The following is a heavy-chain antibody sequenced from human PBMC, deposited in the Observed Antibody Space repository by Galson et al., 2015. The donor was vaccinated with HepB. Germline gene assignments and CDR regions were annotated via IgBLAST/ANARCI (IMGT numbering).Heavy chain of an antibody. Sequence: SLRLSCAASGFTFSSYWMHWVRQAPGKGLVWVSRINSDGSSTSYADSVKGRFTISRDNAKNTLYLQMNSLRAEDTAVYYCARGSSIAARHSTDGIYYYYYMDVWGKGTTVTVSS. V-gene: IGHV3-74*01. CDR2: INSDGSST. D-gene: IGHD6-6*01. J-gene: IGHJ6*03. CDR1: GFTFSSYW. CDR3: ARGSSIAARHSTDGIYYYYYMDV.